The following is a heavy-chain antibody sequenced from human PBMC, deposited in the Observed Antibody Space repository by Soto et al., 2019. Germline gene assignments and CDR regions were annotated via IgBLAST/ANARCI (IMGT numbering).Heavy chain of an antibody. J-gene: IGHJ6*02. Sequence: SETLSLTCTVSGGSISSYYWSWIRQPPGKGLEWIGYIYYSGSTNYNPSLKSRVTISVDTSKNQFSLKLSSVTAADTAVYYCARAYYGSGSYKNYYYYGMDVWGQGTTVTVSS. CDR1: GGSISSYY. CDR3: ARAYYGSGSYKNYYYYGMDV. V-gene: IGHV4-59*08. D-gene: IGHD3-10*01. CDR2: IYYSGST.